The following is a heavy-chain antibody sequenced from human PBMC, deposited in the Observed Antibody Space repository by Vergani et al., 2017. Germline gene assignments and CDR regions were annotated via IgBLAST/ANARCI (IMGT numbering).Heavy chain of an antibody. Sequence: EVQLVESGGGLVQPGGSLRLSCAASGFTFSSDWMSWVRQAPGKGLEWVANIKQDGSEKYYVDSVKVRFTISRDNAKNSLYLQMNILRTEDTAVYYCARGVYNWNYGYYFDYWGQGTLVTVSS. D-gene: IGHD1-7*01. CDR1: GFTFSSDW. CDR2: IKQDGSEK. CDR3: ARGVYNWNYGYYFDY. J-gene: IGHJ4*02. V-gene: IGHV3-7*01.